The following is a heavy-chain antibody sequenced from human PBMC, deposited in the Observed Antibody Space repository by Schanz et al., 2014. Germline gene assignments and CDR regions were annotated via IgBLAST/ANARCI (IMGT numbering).Heavy chain of an antibody. CDR3: ARGTMPGTFDI. Sequence: QVQLVQSGAEVKKPGASVKVSCKASGYTFSTYTISWVRQAPGQGLEWMGRIIPILDVGNYAQQFQGRVTFTADKSTSTAYMELSSLRYEDTALYYCARGTMPGTFDIWGQGTMVTVSS. J-gene: IGHJ3*02. CDR2: IIPILDVG. CDR1: GYTFSTYT. D-gene: IGHD2-2*01. V-gene: IGHV1-69*02.